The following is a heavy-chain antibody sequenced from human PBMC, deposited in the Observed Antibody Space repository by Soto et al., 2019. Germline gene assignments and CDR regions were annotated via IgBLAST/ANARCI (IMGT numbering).Heavy chain of an antibody. CDR1: GYTFTSYA. CDR3: ASPGDSSGWYILDY. Sequence: AASVKVSCKASGYTFTSYAMHWVRQAPGQRLEWMGWINAGNGNTKYSQEFQGRVTITRDTSASTAYMELSSLRSEDTAVYYCASPGDSSGWYILDYWGQGTLVTVPQ. V-gene: IGHV1-3*01. D-gene: IGHD6-19*01. J-gene: IGHJ4*02. CDR2: INAGNGNT.